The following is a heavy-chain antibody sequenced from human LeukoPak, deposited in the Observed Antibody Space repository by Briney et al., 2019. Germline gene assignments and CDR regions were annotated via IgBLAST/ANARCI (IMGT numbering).Heavy chain of an antibody. J-gene: IGHJ3*02. CDR1: GGSIXSYY. Sequence: TLXLTXTXSGGSIXSYYWSWIRQPPGKGLEWIGYIYYSGSTNYNPSLKSRVTISVDTSKNQFSLKLSSVTAAVTAVYYCARLATTVTTGSSHAFDIWGQGTMVTVSS. CDR2: IYYSGST. V-gene: IGHV4-59*08. CDR3: ARLATTVTTGSSHAFDI. D-gene: IGHD4-17*01.